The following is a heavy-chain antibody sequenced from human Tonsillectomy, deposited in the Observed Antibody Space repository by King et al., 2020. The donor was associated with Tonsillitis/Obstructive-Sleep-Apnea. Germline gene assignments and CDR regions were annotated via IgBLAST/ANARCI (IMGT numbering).Heavy chain of an antibody. Sequence: VQLVESGAEVKKPGESLKISCKGSGYSFTSYWIGWVRQMPGKGLEWMAIIYPGDSDTRYSPSFQGQVTIAADKSIRTAYLQWSSLKASDTAMYYCAGLLTPHKRVATLYAFDIWGRGTMVTVSS. D-gene: IGHD5-12*01. V-gene: IGHV5-51*01. CDR3: AGLLTPHKRVATLYAFDI. CDR1: GYSFTSYW. J-gene: IGHJ3*02. CDR2: IYPGDSDT.